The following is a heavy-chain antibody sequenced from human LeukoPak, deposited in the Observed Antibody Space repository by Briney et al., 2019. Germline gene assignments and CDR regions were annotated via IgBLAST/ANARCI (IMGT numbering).Heavy chain of an antibody. CDR1: GGTFSSYA. CDR3: ARDSRDGYNHLFDY. CDR2: IIPIFGTA. Sequence: GASVKVSCKASGGTFSSYAISWVRQAPGQGLEWMGGIIPIFGTANYAQKFQGRVTITADESTSTAYMELSSLRSEDTAVYYCARDSRDGYNHLFDYWGQGTLVTVSS. J-gene: IGHJ4*02. V-gene: IGHV1-69*13. D-gene: IGHD5-24*01.